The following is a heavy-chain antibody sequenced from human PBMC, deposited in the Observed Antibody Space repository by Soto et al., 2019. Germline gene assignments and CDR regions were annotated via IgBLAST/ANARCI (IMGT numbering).Heavy chain of an antibody. CDR1: GFTFSSYG. Sequence: GGSLRLSCSAPGFTFSSYGMHWVRQAPGKGLEWVAVISYDGSNKYYADSVKGRFTISRDNSKNTLYLQMNSLRAEDTAVYYSAKDRWPGTTPYYYMDVWGKGTTVTVSS. D-gene: IGHD1-7*01. CDR3: AKDRWPGTTPYYYMDV. V-gene: IGHV3-30*18. CDR2: ISYDGSNK. J-gene: IGHJ6*03.